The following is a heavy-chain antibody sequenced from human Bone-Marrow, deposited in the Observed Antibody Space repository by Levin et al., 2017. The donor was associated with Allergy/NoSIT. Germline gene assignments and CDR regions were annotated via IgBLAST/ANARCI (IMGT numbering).Heavy chain of an antibody. CDR2: IYHSGIT. CDR1: NYSITTGYY. D-gene: IGHD3-3*01. CDR3: ARTLAIHFGWFDP. J-gene: IGHJ5*02. V-gene: IGHV4-38-2*01. Sequence: PSETLSLTCGVLNYSITTGYYWGWIRQPPGKGLEWIGTIYHSGITYYNPSLKSRVSISLDTSNNQFSLNLRSATAADTAIYYCARTLAIHFGWFDPWGQGALVTVSS.